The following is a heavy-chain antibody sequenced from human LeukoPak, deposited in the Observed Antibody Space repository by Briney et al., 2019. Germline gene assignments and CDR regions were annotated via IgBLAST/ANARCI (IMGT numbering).Heavy chain of an antibody. V-gene: IGHV3-74*01. Sequence: GGSLRLSCAASWVTFSYYWPHWVRQAPGKGLVWVSRINSDVSSTSYADSVKGRFTISRKYAKNTLYLQMNSPRAENTAVYYCGRDSSGRLLDYWGQGTLVTVSS. D-gene: IGHD3-22*01. CDR2: INSDVSST. CDR3: GRDSSGRLLDY. CDR1: WVTFSYYW. J-gene: IGHJ4*02.